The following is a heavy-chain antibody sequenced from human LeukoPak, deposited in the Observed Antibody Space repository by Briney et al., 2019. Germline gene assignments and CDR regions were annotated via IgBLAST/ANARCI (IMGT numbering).Heavy chain of an antibody. CDR3: AKGPHYYDSSGYDY. CDR2: ISGSGGST. CDR1: GFTFNTYI. J-gene: IGHJ4*02. Sequence: GGSLRLSCAASGFTFNTYIMNWVRQAPGKGLEWVSAISGSGGSTYYADSVKGRFTISRDNSKNTLYLQMNSLRAEDTAVYYCAKGPHYYDSSGYDYWGQGTLVTVSS. V-gene: IGHV3-23*01. D-gene: IGHD3-22*01.